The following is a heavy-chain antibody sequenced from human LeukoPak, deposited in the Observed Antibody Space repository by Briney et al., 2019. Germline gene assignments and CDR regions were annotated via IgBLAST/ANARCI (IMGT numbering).Heavy chain of an antibody. CDR1: GFTFSSYE. J-gene: IGHJ5*02. CDR3: AREKVVPAAITVYNWFDP. CDR2: ISSSGSTI. Sequence: PGGSLRLSCAASGFTFSSYEMNWVRQAPGKGLEWVSYISSSGSTIYYADSVKGRFTISRDNVKNSLYLQMNSLRAEDTAVYYCAREKVVPAAITVYNWFDPWGQGTLVTVSS. D-gene: IGHD2-2*01. V-gene: IGHV3-48*03.